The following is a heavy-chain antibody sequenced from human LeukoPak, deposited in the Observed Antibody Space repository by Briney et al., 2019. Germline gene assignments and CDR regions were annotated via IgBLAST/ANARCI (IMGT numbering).Heavy chain of an antibody. Sequence: PGGTLRLSCAASGFTFTHYGMNWVRQAPGKELEWVSGIRANGETTYYADSVRGRFTISRDNSRSMVWLQMNSLTAEDTAMYYCGRDLNWGAFDIRGLGTLVTVSS. D-gene: IGHD7-27*01. J-gene: IGHJ3*02. CDR1: GFTFTHYG. CDR3: GRDLNWGAFDI. V-gene: IGHV3-23*01. CDR2: IRANGETT.